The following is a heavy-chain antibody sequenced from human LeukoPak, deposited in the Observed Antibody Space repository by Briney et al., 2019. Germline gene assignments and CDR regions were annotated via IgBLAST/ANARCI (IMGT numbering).Heavy chain of an antibody. Sequence: PGGSLRLSCAASAFTFRSYWMSWVRQAPGKGLEWVSAISGSGGSTYYADSVKGRFTISRDNSKNTLYLQMNSLRAEDTAVYYCAKDRAARTHYYYYMDVWGKGTTVTVSS. CDR2: ISGSGGST. D-gene: IGHD6-6*01. J-gene: IGHJ6*03. V-gene: IGHV3-23*01. CDR3: AKDRAARTHYYYYMDV. CDR1: AFTFRSYW.